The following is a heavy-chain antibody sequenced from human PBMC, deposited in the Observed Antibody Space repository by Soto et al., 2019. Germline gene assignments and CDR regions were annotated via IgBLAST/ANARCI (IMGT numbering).Heavy chain of an antibody. CDR1: GASISGFY. D-gene: IGHD1-1*01. V-gene: IGHV4-4*07. CDR3: VRDGTKTLRDWFDT. CDR2: IYATGTT. Sequence: SKTLSLTCTVSGASISGFYWSWIRKSAGKGLEWIGRIYATGTTDYNPSLKSRVMMSVDTSKKQFSLKLRSVTAADTAVYYCVRDGTKTLRDWFDTWGQGISVTVSS. J-gene: IGHJ5*02.